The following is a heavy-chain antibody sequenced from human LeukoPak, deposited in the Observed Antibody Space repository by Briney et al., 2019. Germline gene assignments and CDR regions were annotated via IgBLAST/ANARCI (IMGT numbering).Heavy chain of an antibody. D-gene: IGHD5-12*01. CDR3: ARGGRGYSGYVATYYYYMDV. CDR2: IYYSGST. Sequence: KPSETLSLTCTVSGYSINSGYFWGWIRQPPGKGLEWIGYIYYSGSTNYNPSLKSRVTISVDTSKNQFSLKLSSVTAADTAVYHCARGGRGYSGYVATYYYYMDVWGKGTTVTVSS. J-gene: IGHJ6*03. CDR1: GYSINSGYF. V-gene: IGHV4-61*01.